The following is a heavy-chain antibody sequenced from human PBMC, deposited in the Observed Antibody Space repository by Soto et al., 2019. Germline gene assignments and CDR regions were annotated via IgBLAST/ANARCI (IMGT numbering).Heavy chain of an antibody. CDR3: ARGGRGYSYGNYYYYGMDV. D-gene: IGHD5-18*01. CDR2: IYYSGST. CDR1: GGSVSSGSYY. J-gene: IGHJ6*01. V-gene: IGHV4-61*01. Sequence: QVQLQESGPGLVKPSETLSLTCTVSGGSVSSGSYYWSWIRQPPGKGLEWIGYIYYSGSTNYNPSLKSRVTISVDTSKNQFSLKLSSVTAADTAVYYCARGGRGYSYGNYYYYGMDVW.